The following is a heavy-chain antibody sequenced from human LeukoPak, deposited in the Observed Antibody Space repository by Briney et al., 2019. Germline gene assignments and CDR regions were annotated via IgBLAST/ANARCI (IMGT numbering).Heavy chain of an antibody. D-gene: IGHD3-10*01. CDR2: IYYSGST. CDR3: ARAHSGMGVGYFDY. V-gene: IGHV4-31*03. CDR1: GGSISSGGYY. Sequence: SETLSLTCTVSGGSISSGGYYWSWIRQHPGKGLEWMGYIYYSGSTYYNPSLKSRVTISVDTSKNQFSLKLSSVTAADTAVYYCARAHSGMGVGYFDYWGQGTLVTVSS. J-gene: IGHJ4*02.